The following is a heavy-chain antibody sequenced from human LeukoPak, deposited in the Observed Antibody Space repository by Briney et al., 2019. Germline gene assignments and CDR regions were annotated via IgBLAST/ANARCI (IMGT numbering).Heavy chain of an antibody. V-gene: IGHV4-4*07. CDR2: IYTSGST. Sequence: SETLSLTCIVSGVSISSYYWSWIRQPAGKGLEWIGRIYTSGSTNYNPSLKSRVTMSVDTSKNQFSLKLSSVTAADTAVYYCARLTKNDSGTYRFGKKKRGYMDVWGKGTTVTISS. CDR1: GVSISSYY. J-gene: IGHJ6*03. CDR3: ARLTKNDSGTYRFGKKKRGYMDV. D-gene: IGHD3-10*01.